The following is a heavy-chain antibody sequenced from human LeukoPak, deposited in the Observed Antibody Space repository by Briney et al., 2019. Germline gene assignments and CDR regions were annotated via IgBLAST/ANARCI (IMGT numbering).Heavy chain of an antibody. CDR2: INHSGST. Sequence: SETLSLTCAVYGGSFSGYYWSWIRQPPGKGLEWIGEINHSGSTNYNPSLKSRVTVSVDTSKNQFSLKLTSVTAADTAVYYCARHYAVDIWGRGTMVTVSS. CDR3: ARHYAVDI. D-gene: IGHD1-26*01. V-gene: IGHV4-34*01. J-gene: IGHJ3*02. CDR1: GGSFSGYY.